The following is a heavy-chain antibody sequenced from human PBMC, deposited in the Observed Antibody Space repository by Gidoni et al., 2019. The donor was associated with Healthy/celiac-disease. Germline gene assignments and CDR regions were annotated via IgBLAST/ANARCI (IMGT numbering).Heavy chain of an antibody. D-gene: IGHD3-16*01. V-gene: IGHV3-30*18. CDR1: GFTFSSYG. J-gene: IGHJ4*02. CDR2: ISYDGSNK. Sequence: QVQLVESGGGVVQPGRSLRLSCADSGFTFSSYGMHWVRQAPGKGLEWVAVISYDGSNKYYADSVKGRFTISRDNSKNTLYLQMNSLRAEDTAVYYCAKDMGEFDYWGQGTLVTVSS. CDR3: AKDMGEFDY.